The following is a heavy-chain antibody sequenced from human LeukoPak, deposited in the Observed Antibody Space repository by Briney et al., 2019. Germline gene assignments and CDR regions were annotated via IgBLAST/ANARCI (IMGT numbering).Heavy chain of an antibody. CDR3: AKETSYTPWFDP. V-gene: IGHV3-23*01. J-gene: IGHJ5*02. Sequence: GGSLRLSCAASGFTFSSYAMSWVRQAPGKGLEWVSAISDSGDSTYYADSVKGRFTISRGNSKNTLYLQMDSLRAEDTAVYYCAKETSYTPWFDPWGQGTLVTVSS. CDR1: GFTFSSYA. D-gene: IGHD2-2*02. CDR2: ISDSGDST.